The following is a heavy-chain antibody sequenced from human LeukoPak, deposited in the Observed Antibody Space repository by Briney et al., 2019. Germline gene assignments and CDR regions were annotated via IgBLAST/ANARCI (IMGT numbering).Heavy chain of an antibody. V-gene: IGHV3-7*01. D-gene: IGHD1-26*01. CDR3: ARDDWEGYFDS. Sequence: GGSLRLSCAASGFTFNNYWMSWVRQAPGKGLEWLGNINLDGGWSQYVDSVRGRFTISRDNTKNSVYLQMNSLTGEDTAVYYCARDDWEGYFDSWGQGALVTVSS. J-gene: IGHJ4*02. CDR2: INLDGGWS. CDR1: GFTFNNYW.